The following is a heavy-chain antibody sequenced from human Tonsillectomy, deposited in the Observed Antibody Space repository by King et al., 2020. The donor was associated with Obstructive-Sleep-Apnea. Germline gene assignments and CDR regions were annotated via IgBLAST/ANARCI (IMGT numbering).Heavy chain of an antibody. J-gene: IGHJ4*01. D-gene: IGHD4/OR15-4a*01. V-gene: IGHV3-30*04. CDR2: ISHDGNNK. Sequence: VQLVESGGGVVQPGRSLRLSCVASGFSFSAYTMHWVRQAPGQGLEWVAVISHDGNNKYYADSLKGRFTISRDNSKNTLYLDMNSLSSGDTALYSCARDWRDYSATGRQASFDHWGLGTLVIVSS. CDR3: ARDWRDYSATGRQASFDH. CDR1: GFSFSAYT.